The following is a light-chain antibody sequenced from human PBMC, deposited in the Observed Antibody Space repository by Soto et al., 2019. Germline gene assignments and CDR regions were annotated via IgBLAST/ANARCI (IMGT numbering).Light chain of an antibody. CDR2: GAS. V-gene: IGKV3-20*01. J-gene: IGKJ5*01. CDR1: QSVSSSY. CDR3: QQYGSSPSIT. Sequence: DIVLTQSPGTLSLSPGERATLSCRASQSVSSSYLAWYQQKPGQAPRLLIYGASSRATGIPDRFSGSGSGTDFTLTISRLEPEDVAVYYCQQYGSSPSITFGQGTRLEIK.